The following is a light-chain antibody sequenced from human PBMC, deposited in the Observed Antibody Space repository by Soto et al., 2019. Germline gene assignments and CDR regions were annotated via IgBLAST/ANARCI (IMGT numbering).Light chain of an antibody. Sequence: QSALTQPASVSGSPGQSITISCTGTSSDVGRYNLVSWYQQYPDKAPKLIIYEGTERSSGVSNRFSGSKSGNTASLTISGLQAEDEADYYCPSYAGSNTFVVFGGGTQLTVL. CDR2: EGT. V-gene: IGLV2-23*03. CDR1: SSDVGRYNL. J-gene: IGLJ2*01. CDR3: PSYAGSNTFVV.